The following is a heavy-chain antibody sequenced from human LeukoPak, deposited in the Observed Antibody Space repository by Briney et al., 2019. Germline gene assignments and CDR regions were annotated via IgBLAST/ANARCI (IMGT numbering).Heavy chain of an antibody. CDR2: IYPGDSDT. CDR1: GYSFTSCW. D-gene: IGHD5-12*01. CDR3: ARHLSGYDPAFDI. Sequence: GESLKISCKGSGYSFTSCWIGWVRQMPGKGLEWMGIIYPGDSDTRYSPSFQGQVTISADKSISTAYLQWSSLKASDTAMYYCARHLSGYDPAFDIWGQGTMVTVSS. V-gene: IGHV5-51*01. J-gene: IGHJ3*02.